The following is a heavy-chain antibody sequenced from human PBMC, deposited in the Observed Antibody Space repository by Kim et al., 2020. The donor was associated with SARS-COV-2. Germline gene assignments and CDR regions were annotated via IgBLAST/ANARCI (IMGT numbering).Heavy chain of an antibody. CDR2: ISYDGSSK. CDR1: GFTFRTYG. J-gene: IGHJ4*02. Sequence: GGSLRLSCAASGFTFRTYGMHWVRQAPGKGLEWVAVISYDGSSKYYVDSVKGRFTISRDNSKNTLYLQMNSLRAEDTAVYYCAKSIYSGYDLYYFDYWGQGTLVTVSS. V-gene: IGHV3-30*18. D-gene: IGHD5-12*01. CDR3: AKSIYSGYDLYYFDY.